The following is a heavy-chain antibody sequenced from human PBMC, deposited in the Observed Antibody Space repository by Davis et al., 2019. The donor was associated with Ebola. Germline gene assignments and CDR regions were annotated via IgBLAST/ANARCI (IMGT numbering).Heavy chain of an antibody. CDR2: FDPEDGER. CDR1: EYTLTELS. V-gene: IGHV1-24*01. D-gene: IGHD2-2*01. Sequence: ASVKVSCKVSEYTLTELSIHWVRQAPGKGLEWMGRFDPEDGERIYAQKFQGRVTMADDTSTDTAYMKLTSLRSEDTAVYYCARGQYCSSTSCYAFYYYGMDVWGKGTTVTVSS. CDR3: ARGQYCSSTSCYAFYYYGMDV. J-gene: IGHJ6*04.